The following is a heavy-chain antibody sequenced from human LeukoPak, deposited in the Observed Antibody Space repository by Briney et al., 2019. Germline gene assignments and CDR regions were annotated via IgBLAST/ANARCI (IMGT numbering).Heavy chain of an antibody. CDR1: GGSISSYY. CDR3: AGGIAVAPWDY. V-gene: IGHV4-59*08. J-gene: IGHJ4*02. CDR2: TYYSGST. Sequence: SETLSLTCTVSGGSISSYYWSWIRQPPGKGLEWIGYTYYSGSTNYNPSLKSRVTISVDTSKNQFSLKLSSVTAADTAVYYCAGGIAVAPWDYWGQGTLVTVSS. D-gene: IGHD6-19*01.